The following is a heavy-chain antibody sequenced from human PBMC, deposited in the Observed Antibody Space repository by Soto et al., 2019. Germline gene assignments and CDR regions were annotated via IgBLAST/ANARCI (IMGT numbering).Heavy chain of an antibody. Sequence: QVQLVESGGGVVQPGRSLRLSCAASGFTFSSYGMHWVRQAPGKGLEWVAVIWYDGSNKYYADSVKGRFTISRDNSKNTLYLQMNSLSAEDTAVYYCARDRDVWGSYRYPPGGWGQGTLVTVSS. J-gene: IGHJ4*02. V-gene: IGHV3-33*01. D-gene: IGHD3-16*02. CDR2: IWYDGSNK. CDR3: ARDRDVWGSYRYPPGG. CDR1: GFTFSSYG.